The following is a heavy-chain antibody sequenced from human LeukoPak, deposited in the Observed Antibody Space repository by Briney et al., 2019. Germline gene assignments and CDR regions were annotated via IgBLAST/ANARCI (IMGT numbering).Heavy chain of an antibody. Sequence: GESLKISCKGSGYSFTSYWIGWVRQMPGKGLEWMGIIYPGDSDTRCSPSFRGQVTISADKSISTAYLQWSSLKASDTAMYYCARHPTVGVVVPANYAFDIWGQGTMVTVSS. J-gene: IGHJ3*02. CDR1: GYSFTSYW. CDR2: IYPGDSDT. V-gene: IGHV5-51*01. D-gene: IGHD2-2*01. CDR3: ARHPTVGVVVPANYAFDI.